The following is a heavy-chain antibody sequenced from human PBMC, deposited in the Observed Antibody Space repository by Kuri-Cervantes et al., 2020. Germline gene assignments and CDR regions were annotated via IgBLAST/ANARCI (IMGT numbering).Heavy chain of an antibody. CDR3: ARARRSIAVAGAIDY. V-gene: IGHV4-34*01. J-gene: IGHJ4*02. D-gene: IGHD6-19*01. Sequence: SETLSLTCAVYGRSFNTYYWSWIRQSPGRGLEWIGEINHSGSTNYNPSLKSRVTISVDTSKKQFSLKLTSVTAADTAVYYCARARRSIAVAGAIDYWGQGTLVTVSS. CDR1: GRSFNTYY. CDR2: INHSGST.